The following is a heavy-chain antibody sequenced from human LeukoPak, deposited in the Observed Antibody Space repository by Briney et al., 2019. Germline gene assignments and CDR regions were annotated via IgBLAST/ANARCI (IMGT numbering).Heavy chain of an antibody. CDR3: ARGPVWEYCFDY. D-gene: IGHD1-26*01. J-gene: IGHJ4*02. V-gene: IGHV4-34*01. CDR2: INHSGST. Sequence: SETLSLTCAVYGGSFSGYYWSWIRQPPGKGLEWIGEINHSGSTNYNPSLKSRVTISVDTSKNQFSLKLSSVTDADTAVYYCARGPVWEYCFDYWGQGTLVTVSS. CDR1: GGSFSGYY.